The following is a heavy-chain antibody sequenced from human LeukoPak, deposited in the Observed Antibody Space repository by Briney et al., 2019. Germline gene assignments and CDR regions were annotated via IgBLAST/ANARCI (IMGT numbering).Heavy chain of an antibody. D-gene: IGHD3-22*01. Sequence: PSETLSLTCTVSGASLSTNGHSWSWIRQPPGKGLEWIGYIYYSGYAEYNPSLRSRLILSVDTSKNQFSLRLTSVTASDTAVYYCARERHSSASLDSWGQGTLVTVSS. V-gene: IGHV4-30-4*07. CDR2: IYYSGYA. CDR3: ARERHSSASLDS. J-gene: IGHJ4*02. CDR1: GASLSTNGHS.